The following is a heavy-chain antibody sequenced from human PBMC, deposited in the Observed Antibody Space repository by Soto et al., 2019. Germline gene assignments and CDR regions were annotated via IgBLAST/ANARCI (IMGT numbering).Heavy chain of an antibody. Sequence: SVQGYCTTSGYSFTHNDVSCLRKATGQGLERVGWMNPGSGDTGYGQKVQGRVTMTRDISIATAYMELSSLRSDDTAIYYCARMATFGSLNWFDPWGQGTLVTVS. J-gene: IGHJ5*02. CDR3: ARMATFGSLNWFDP. CDR1: GYSFTHND. CDR2: MNPGSGDT. D-gene: IGHD3-16*01. V-gene: IGHV1-8*01.